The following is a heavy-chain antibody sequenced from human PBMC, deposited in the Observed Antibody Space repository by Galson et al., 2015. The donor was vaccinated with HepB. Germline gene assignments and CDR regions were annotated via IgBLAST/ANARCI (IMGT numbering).Heavy chain of an antibody. CDR1: GYTFTRNG. CDR3: ARDVRYAFEM. CDR2: ISTNSGNT. D-gene: IGHD3-10*02. J-gene: IGHJ3*02. V-gene: IGHV1-18*01. Sequence: SVKVSCTASGYTFTRNGISWVRQAPGQGLEWMGWISTNSGNTYYAHKFQDRLIMTTERSTSTAYMELRSLTSDDTAFYYCARDVRYAFEMWGQGTMVTVS.